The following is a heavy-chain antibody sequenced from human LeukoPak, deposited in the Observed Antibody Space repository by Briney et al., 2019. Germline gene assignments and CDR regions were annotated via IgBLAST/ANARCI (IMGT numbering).Heavy chain of an antibody. Sequence: PGGSLRLSCIASGLTFGNYGMNWVRQAPGKGLEWVSLISGSGGSTYYADSVKGRFTVSRDNSKNTEYLQMNSLRAEDTAIYYCAKDDDDGDHVVVDHWGQGTLVTVSS. CDR1: GLTFGNYG. V-gene: IGHV3-23*01. CDR3: AKDDDDGDHVVVDH. CDR2: ISGSGGST. J-gene: IGHJ4*02. D-gene: IGHD4-17*01.